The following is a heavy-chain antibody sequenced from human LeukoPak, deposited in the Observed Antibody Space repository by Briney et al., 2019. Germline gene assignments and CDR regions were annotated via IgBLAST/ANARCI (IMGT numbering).Heavy chain of an antibody. D-gene: IGHD2-8*02. V-gene: IGHV2-5*02. J-gene: IGHJ4*02. CDR2: IYWDGDE. CDR1: GFSLRTSGVG. CDR3: ARVALVRRYFDF. Sequence: SGPTLVNPTQTLTLTCTFSGFSLRTSGVGVGWIRQPPGKALEWLALIYWDGDERYSPSLKTRLTITKDASKNQVVLTMTNMDTVDTATYYCARVALVRRYFDFWGQGTLVTVSS.